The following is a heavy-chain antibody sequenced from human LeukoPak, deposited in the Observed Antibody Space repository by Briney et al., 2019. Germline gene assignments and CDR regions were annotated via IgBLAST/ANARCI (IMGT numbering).Heavy chain of an antibody. CDR1: GFTFNAFG. J-gene: IGHJ4*02. Sequence: GGSLRLSCVASGFTFNAFGMHWVRQAPGKGLKWVAFIRYDGNDKYYSGSVEGRFTISRDNPKNTLYLQMNSLRVEDTSFYYCVKRGATVRRTYFFDSWGQGALVTVSS. D-gene: IGHD1-26*01. CDR2: IRYDGNDK. V-gene: IGHV3-30*02. CDR3: VKRGATVRRTYFFDS.